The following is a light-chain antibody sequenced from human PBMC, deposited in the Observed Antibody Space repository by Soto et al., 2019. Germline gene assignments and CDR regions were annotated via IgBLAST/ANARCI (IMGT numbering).Light chain of an antibody. J-gene: IGLJ1*01. V-gene: IGLV2-23*01. CDR3: CSYAGIRTYYV. Sequence: QSALTQPASVSGSPGQSITISCTGTSSDIGSYNLVSWYQQHPGKAPKLIIYVGSKRPSGVSNRFSGSKSGNTASLTISGLQAEDEADYYCCSYAGIRTYYVFGTGTKLTVL. CDR2: VGS. CDR1: SSDIGSYNL.